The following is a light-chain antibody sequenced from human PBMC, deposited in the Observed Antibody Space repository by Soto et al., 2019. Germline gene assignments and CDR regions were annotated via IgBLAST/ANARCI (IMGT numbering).Light chain of an antibody. V-gene: IGKV1-27*01. CDR2: AAS. J-gene: IGKJ1*01. CDR3: QKYLSALWT. Sequence: DIPMTQSPSSLSASVGDRVTITCRASQDIAKFLAWYQQKPGKVPKLLIYAASTLQSGVPSRFSGSGSGTDFTLTISSLQPEDVATYYCQKYLSALWTFGQGTKVEIK. CDR1: QDIAKF.